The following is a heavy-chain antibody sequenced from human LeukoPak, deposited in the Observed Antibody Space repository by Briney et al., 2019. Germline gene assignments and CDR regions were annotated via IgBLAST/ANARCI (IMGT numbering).Heavy chain of an antibody. CDR1: GYTFTCYY. Sequence: ASVKVSCKASGYTFTCYYMHWVRHAPGQGLEWMGWINPNSGGTNYAQKFQGRVTMTRDTSISTAYMELSRLRSDDTAVYYCALGLWFGELDLVDCWGQGTLVTVSS. CDR2: INPNSGGT. D-gene: IGHD3-10*01. J-gene: IGHJ4*02. V-gene: IGHV1-2*02. CDR3: ALGLWFGELDLVDC.